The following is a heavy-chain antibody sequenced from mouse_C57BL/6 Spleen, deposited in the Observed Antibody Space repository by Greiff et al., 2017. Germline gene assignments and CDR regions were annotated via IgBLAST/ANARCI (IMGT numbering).Heavy chain of an antibody. D-gene: IGHD1-1*01. V-gene: IGHV14-4*01. J-gene: IGHJ3*01. CDR3: TTDGSSYGAY. CDR2: IDPENGDT. Sequence: VQLQQSGAELVRPGASVKLSCTASGFNIKDDYMHWVKQRPEQGLEWIGWIDPENGDTEYASKFQGKATITADTSSNTAYLQLSSLTSEDTAVYYCTTDGSSYGAYWGQGTLVTVSA. CDR1: GFNIKDDY.